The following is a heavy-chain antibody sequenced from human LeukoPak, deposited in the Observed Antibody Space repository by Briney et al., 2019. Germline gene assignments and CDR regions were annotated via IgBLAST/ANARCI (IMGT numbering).Heavy chain of an antibody. D-gene: IGHD1-26*01. CDR3: ARNLVGKTDFDY. Sequence: ASVKVSCKASGYTFTNYAMHWVRQAPGQRLEWMGWINAGNGDTSYSQKFQGRVTITRDTSASTAHMELSSLRSEDTAVYYCARNLVGKTDFDYWGQGTLVTVSS. J-gene: IGHJ4*02. V-gene: IGHV1-3*01. CDR1: GYTFTNYA. CDR2: INAGNGDT.